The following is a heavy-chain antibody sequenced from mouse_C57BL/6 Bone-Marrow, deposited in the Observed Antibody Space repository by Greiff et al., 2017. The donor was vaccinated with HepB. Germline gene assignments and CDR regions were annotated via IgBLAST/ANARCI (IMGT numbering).Heavy chain of an antibody. J-gene: IGHJ4*01. D-gene: IGHD2-4*01. CDR2: INPSSGYT. CDR1: GYTFTSYT. V-gene: IGHV1-4*01. Sequence: QVHVKQSGAELARPGASVKMSCKASGYTFTSYTMHWVKQRPGQGLEWIGYINPSSGYTKYNQKFKDKATLTADKSSSTAYMQLSSLTSEDSAVYYCARSDDYADYYAMDYWGQGTSVTVSS. CDR3: ARSDDYADYYAMDY.